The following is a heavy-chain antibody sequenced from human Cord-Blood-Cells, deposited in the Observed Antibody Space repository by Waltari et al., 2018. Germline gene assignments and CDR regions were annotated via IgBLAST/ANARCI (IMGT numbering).Heavy chain of an antibody. CDR2: IYYSGST. CDR1: GGPISTRSSY. Sequence: QLQLQELGPGLVKPSATLSPTCTVSGGPISTRSSYWGWIRQPPGKGLEWIGSIYYSGSTYYNPSLKSRVTISVDTSKNQFSLKLSSVTAADTAVYYCARDRTGDDAFDIWGQGTMVTVSS. CDR3: ARDRTGDDAFDI. V-gene: IGHV4-39*07. D-gene: IGHD7-27*01. J-gene: IGHJ3*02.